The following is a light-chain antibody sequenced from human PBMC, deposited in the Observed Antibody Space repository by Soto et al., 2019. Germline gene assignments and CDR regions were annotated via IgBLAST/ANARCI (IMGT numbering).Light chain of an antibody. V-gene: IGLV1-47*01. CDR1: SSNFGSNY. CDR3: AACDDSLSGVL. CDR2: RNN. J-gene: IGLJ2*01. Sequence: QSVLTQPPSASGAPGQRVTISCSGSSSNFGSNYVFWYQQLPGTAPKLLIYRNNQRRSGVPDRCSGSKSGTSVSLAMSGLRSEDDANYYCAACDDSLSGVLFGGGTKLTVL.